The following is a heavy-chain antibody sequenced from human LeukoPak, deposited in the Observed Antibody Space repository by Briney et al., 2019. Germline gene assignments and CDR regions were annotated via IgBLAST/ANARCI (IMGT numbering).Heavy chain of an antibody. CDR1: GFTFSSYA. Sequence: GGSLRLSCAASGFTFSSYAMSWVRQAPGKGLEWVSSISSSSSYIYYADSVKGRFTISRDNAKNSLYLQMNSLRAEDTAVYYCARDGYSGSYSAAFGIWGQGTMVTVSS. D-gene: IGHD1-26*01. CDR2: ISSSSSYI. J-gene: IGHJ3*02. CDR3: ARDGYSGSYSAAFGI. V-gene: IGHV3-21*01.